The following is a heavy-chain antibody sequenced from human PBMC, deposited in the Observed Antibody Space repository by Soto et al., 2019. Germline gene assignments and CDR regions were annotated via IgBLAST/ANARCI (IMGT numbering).Heavy chain of an antibody. CDR3: ARDNGYSYGYNLDH. CDR2: IYYSGST. J-gene: IGHJ4*02. CDR1: GGSISSYY. V-gene: IGHV4-59*01. D-gene: IGHD5-18*01. Sequence: QVQLQESGPGLVKPSETLSLTCTVSGGSISSYYWSWIRQPPGKGLEWIGYIYYSGSTNYNPSLKSRVPISVDTSKNQFSLKLTSVTAADTAVYYCARDNGYSYGYNLDHWGQGTLVPVSS.